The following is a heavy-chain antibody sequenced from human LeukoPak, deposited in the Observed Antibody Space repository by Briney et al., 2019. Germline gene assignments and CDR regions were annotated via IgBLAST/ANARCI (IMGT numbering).Heavy chain of an antibody. J-gene: IGHJ4*02. CDR2: IKSKTDGGTT. D-gene: IGHD4-17*01. CDR3: TTENFYYGDYEEVY. Sequence: GGSLRLSWAASGFTFSNAWMNWVRQAPGKGLEWVGRIKSKTDGGTTDYAAPVKGRFTISRDDSKNTLYLQMNSLKTEDTAVYYCTTENFYYGDYEEVYWGQGTLVTVSS. V-gene: IGHV3-15*07. CDR1: GFTFSNAW.